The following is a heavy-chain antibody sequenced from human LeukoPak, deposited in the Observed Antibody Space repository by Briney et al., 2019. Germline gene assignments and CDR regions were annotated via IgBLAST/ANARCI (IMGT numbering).Heavy chain of an antibody. CDR1: GFTVSSSY. CDR2: IYSGGST. J-gene: IGHJ4*02. Sequence: PGASLRLSCAASGFTVSSSYMSWVRQAPGKGLEWVSVIYSGGSTYYADSVKGRFTISRDNSKNTLYLQMNSLRAEDTAVYYCARENKGGRSSGWIYYFDYWGQGTLVTVSS. V-gene: IGHV3-53*01. D-gene: IGHD6-19*01. CDR3: ARENKGGRSSGWIYYFDY.